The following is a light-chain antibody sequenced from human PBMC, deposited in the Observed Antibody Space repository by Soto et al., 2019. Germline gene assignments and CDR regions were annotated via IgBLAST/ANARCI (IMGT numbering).Light chain of an antibody. V-gene: IGKV1-12*01. CDR2: TAT. CDR3: QQSKSFPWT. CDR1: QGISSW. J-gene: IGKJ1*01. Sequence: DIQMTQSPSSVSASVGARVTITCRASQGISSWLAWYQQKPGKAPQLLIYTATSLQSGVPSRFSGSGSGTDFTLTISNLQPEDFATYHCQQSKSFPWTFGQGTKVEIK.